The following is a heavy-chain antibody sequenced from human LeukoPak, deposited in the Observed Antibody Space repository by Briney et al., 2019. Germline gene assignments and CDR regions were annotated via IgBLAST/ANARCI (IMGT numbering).Heavy chain of an antibody. CDR1: GGSISSGDYY. CDR2: IYYSGST. D-gene: IGHD4-17*01. J-gene: IGHJ4*02. Sequence: SETLSLTCTVSGGSISSGDYYWSWIRQPPGKGLEWIGYIYYSGSTYYNPSLKSRVTISVDTSKNQFSLKLSSVTAADAAVYYCARGGLRSKTDYWGQGTLVTVSS. V-gene: IGHV4-30-4*01. CDR3: ARGGLRSKTDY.